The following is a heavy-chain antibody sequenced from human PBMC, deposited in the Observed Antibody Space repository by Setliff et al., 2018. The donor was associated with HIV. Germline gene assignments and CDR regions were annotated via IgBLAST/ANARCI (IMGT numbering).Heavy chain of an antibody. CDR1: GGSVSSYY. D-gene: IGHD3-9*01. Sequence: PSETLSLTCTVSGGSVSSYYWSWIRQPAGKGLEWIGRIYVSGSTNYNPSLKSRVTMSVDTAKNQFSLKLSSVTAADTAMYYCARRESYYDILTGPVFDAFDIWGQGTMVTVSS. V-gene: IGHV4-4*07. CDR3: ARRESYYDILTGPVFDAFDI. CDR2: IYVSGST. J-gene: IGHJ3*02.